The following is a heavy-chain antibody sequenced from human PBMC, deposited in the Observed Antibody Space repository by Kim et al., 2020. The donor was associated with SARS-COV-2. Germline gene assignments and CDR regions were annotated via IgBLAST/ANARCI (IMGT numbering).Heavy chain of an antibody. D-gene: IGHD1-1*01. CDR1: GGTFSSYA. CDR2: IIPIFGTA. J-gene: IGHJ6*02. V-gene: IGHV1-69*13. Sequence: SVKVSCKASGGTFSSYAISWVRQAPGQGLEWMGGIIPIFGTANYAQKFQGRVTITADESTSTAYMELSSLRSEDTAVYYCATPSMELERRYYYGMDVWGQGTTVTVSS. CDR3: ATPSMELERRYYYGMDV.